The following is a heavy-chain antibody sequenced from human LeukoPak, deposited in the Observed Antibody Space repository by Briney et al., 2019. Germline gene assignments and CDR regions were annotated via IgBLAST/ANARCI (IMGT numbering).Heavy chain of an antibody. J-gene: IGHJ4*02. D-gene: IGHD6-13*01. CDR2: IYTSGST. CDR1: GGSISSYY. CDR3: ARPYSSSWYGSFDY. Sequence: PSETLSLTCTVSGGSISSYYWSWIRQPAGKGLEWIGRIYTSGSTNYNPSLKSRVTMSVDTSKNQFSLRLSSVTAADTAVYYCARPYSSSWYGSFDYWGQGTLVIVSS. V-gene: IGHV4-4*07.